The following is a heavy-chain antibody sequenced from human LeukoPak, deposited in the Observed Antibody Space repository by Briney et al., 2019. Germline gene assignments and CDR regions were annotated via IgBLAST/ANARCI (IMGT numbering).Heavy chain of an antibody. CDR1: GFTFSNAW. D-gene: IGHD3-10*01. V-gene: IGHV3-15*05. CDR2: IKSKTDGGAT. J-gene: IGHJ6*03. Sequence: GGSLRLSCAASGFTFSNAWMSWVRQAPGKGLEWVGRIKSKTDGGATEYAAPVKGRFTISRDDSKNTLYLQMNSLKTEDTAVYYCTTPIRGAPPYYYYYMDVWGKGTTVTVSS. CDR3: TTPIRGAPPYYYYYMDV.